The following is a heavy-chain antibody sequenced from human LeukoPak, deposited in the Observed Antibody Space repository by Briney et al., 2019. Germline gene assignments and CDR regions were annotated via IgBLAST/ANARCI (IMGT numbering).Heavy chain of an antibody. CDR3: AKSSPPPLTY. Sequence: GGSLRLSCTASEMTFSSYWMSWVRQAPGKGLEWVSAFSGSGGSTYYADSVKGRFTISRDNSKNTLYLQMNSLRAEDTALYYCAKSSPPPLTYWGQGTLVTVSS. J-gene: IGHJ4*02. CDR2: FSGSGGST. V-gene: IGHV3-23*01. CDR1: EMTFSSYW.